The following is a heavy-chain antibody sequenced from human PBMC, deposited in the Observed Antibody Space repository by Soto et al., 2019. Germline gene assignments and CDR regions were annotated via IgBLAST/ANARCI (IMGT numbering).Heavy chain of an antibody. D-gene: IGHD2-2*01. CDR3: AHIQTGPVPAAIDAFDI. CDR2: IYWDDDK. V-gene: IGHV2-5*02. CDR1: GFSLSTSGVG. J-gene: IGHJ3*02. Sequence: SGPTLVKPTQTLTLTCTFSGFSLSTSGVGVGWIRQPPGKALEWLALIYWDDDKRYSSSLKSRLTITKDTSKNQVVLTMTNMDPVDAATYYCAHIQTGPVPAAIDAFDIWGQGTMVTVSS.